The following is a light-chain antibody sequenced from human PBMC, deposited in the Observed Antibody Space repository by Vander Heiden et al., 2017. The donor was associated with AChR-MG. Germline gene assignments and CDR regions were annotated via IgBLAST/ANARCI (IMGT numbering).Light chain of an antibody. CDR2: ANS. J-gene: IGLJ3*02. Sequence: QSVLTQPPSLSGAPGKRVPIPCPGSRSTIWASYRVHWYQQLPGTAPKLVIFANSNRPSGVPDRFSASKTGTLASLAITGLQAEDEADYYCQSYDSSLSSWVFGGGTKLTVL. CDR3: QSYDSSLSSWV. CDR1: RSTIWASYR. V-gene: IGLV1-40*01.